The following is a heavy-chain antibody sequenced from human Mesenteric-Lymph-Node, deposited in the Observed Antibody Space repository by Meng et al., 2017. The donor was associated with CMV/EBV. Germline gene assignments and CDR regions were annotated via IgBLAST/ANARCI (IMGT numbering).Heavy chain of an antibody. V-gene: IGHV3-30-3*01. CDR3: ARGETLPRYAFDI. Sequence: GESLKISCAASGFTFSSYAMHWVRQALVQGLEWVSVISYDGSNKYYADSVMGRFTISRDNSKNTLYLQMNSLRAEDTAVYYCARGETLPRYAFDIWGQGTMVTVSS. CDR1: GFTFSSYA. CDR2: ISYDGSNK. J-gene: IGHJ3*02.